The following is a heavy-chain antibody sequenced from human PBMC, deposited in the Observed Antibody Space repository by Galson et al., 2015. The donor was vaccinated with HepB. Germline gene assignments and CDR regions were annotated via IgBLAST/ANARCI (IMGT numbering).Heavy chain of an antibody. CDR3: AKYDFWSGGWFDP. CDR1: GFIFRNHA. J-gene: IGHJ5*02. CDR2: ISGNGDAT. D-gene: IGHD3-3*01. Sequence: SLRLSCAASGFIFRNHAMSWVRQAPGKGLEWVSGISGNGDATYFADSVKGRFTISRDNSKNTLCLQMNSLRAEDTAVYYCAKYDFWSGGWFDPWGQGTLVTVSS. V-gene: IGHV3-23*01.